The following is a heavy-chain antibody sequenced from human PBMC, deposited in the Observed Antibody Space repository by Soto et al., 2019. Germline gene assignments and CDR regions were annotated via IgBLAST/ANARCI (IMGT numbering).Heavy chain of an antibody. CDR3: ARDPLSIAVAGSYGMDV. Sequence: ASVKVSCKASGYTFTSYYMHWVRQAPGQGLEWMGIINPSGGSTSYAQKFQGRVTMTRDTSTSTVYMELSSLRSEDTAVYYCARDPLSIAVAGSYGMDVWGQGTTVTVSS. V-gene: IGHV1-46*01. CDR1: GYTFTSYY. CDR2: INPSGGST. D-gene: IGHD6-19*01. J-gene: IGHJ6*02.